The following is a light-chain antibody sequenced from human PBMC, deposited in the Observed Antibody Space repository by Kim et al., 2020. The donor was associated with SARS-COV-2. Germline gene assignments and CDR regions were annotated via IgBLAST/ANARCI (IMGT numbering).Light chain of an antibody. CDR1: SLRSYY. Sequence: SSELTQDPAVSVALGQTVRITCQGDSLRSYYASWYQQKPGRAPVLVIYGKNNRPSGIPDRFSGSSSGNTASLTITGAQAEDEADYYCNSRDSSGNQVFGG. CDR3: NSRDSSGNQV. V-gene: IGLV3-19*01. CDR2: GKN. J-gene: IGLJ2*01.